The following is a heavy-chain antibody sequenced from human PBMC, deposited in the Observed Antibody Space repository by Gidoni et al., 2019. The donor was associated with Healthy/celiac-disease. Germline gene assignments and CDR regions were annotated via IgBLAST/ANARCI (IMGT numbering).Heavy chain of an antibody. V-gene: IGHV4-39*07. CDR1: GGSISSSSYY. D-gene: IGHD6-13*01. Sequence: QLQLQESGPGLVKPSETLSLTCTVPGGSISSSSYYWGWIRQPPGKGREWIGSIYYSGSTYYNPSLKSRVTISVDTSKNQFSLKLSSVTAADTAVYYCARYLSGKQQDWFDPWGQGTLVTVSS. CDR3: ARYLSGKQQDWFDP. J-gene: IGHJ5*02. CDR2: IYYSGST.